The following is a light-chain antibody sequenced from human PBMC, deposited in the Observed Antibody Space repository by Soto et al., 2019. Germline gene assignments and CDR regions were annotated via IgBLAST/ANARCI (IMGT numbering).Light chain of an antibody. Sequence: QSALTQPPSASGSPGQSVTISCTGTSSDVGGYNYVSWYQQYPGKAPKLMIYEVNKRPSGVPDRFSGSKSGNTASLTVSGLQAEDEAHYYCSSYAGSNTVVFGGGTKLTVL. V-gene: IGLV2-8*01. J-gene: IGLJ2*01. CDR3: SSYAGSNTVV. CDR1: SSDVGGYNY. CDR2: EVN.